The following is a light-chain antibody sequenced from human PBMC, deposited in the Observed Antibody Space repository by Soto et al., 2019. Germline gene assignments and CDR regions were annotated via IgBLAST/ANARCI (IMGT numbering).Light chain of an antibody. Sequence: QSALTQPASVSGSPVRSITISCTGTSSDVGAYNYVSWYQQHPGKAPKLLIFEVSSRPSGVSNRFSGSKSGSTASLTISGLQAEDEADYYCSSYADSDTLYVFGTGTKVTVL. CDR1: SSDVGAYNY. V-gene: IGLV2-14*01. J-gene: IGLJ1*01. CDR3: SSYADSDTLYV. CDR2: EVS.